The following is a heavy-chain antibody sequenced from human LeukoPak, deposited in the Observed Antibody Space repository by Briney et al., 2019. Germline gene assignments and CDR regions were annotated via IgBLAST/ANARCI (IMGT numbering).Heavy chain of an antibody. CDR2: MNPNSGNT. V-gene: IGHV1-8*03. CDR1: GYTFTSYD. J-gene: IGHJ6*03. CDR3: ARARSMPSYYYYYMDV. D-gene: IGHD6-13*01. Sequence: GASVKVSCKASGYTFTSYDINWGRQATGQGLEWMGWMNPNSGNTGYAQKFQGRVTITRNTSISTAYMELSSLRSEDTAVYYCARARSMPSYYYYYMDVWGKGTTVTVSS.